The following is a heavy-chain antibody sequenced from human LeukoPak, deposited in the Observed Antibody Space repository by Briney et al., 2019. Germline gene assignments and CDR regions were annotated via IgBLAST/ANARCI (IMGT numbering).Heavy chain of an antibody. CDR2: IYTSGST. J-gene: IGHJ4*02. CDR3: ARGRAPFDY. Sequence: SETLSLTCAVSGYSISSGYYWGWIRQPPGKGLEWIGRIYTSGSTNYNPSLKSRVTMSVDTSKNQFPLKLSSVTAADTAVYYCARGRAPFDYWGQGTLVTVSS. V-gene: IGHV4-38-2*01. D-gene: IGHD1-26*01. CDR1: GYSISSGYY.